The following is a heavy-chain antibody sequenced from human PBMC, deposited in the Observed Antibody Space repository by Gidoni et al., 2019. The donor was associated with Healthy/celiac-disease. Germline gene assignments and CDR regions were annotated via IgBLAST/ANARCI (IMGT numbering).Heavy chain of an antibody. CDR1: GYTFTSYS. CDR2: INPSGGST. J-gene: IGHJ6*02. D-gene: IGHD4-4*01. Sequence: QVQLVQSGAEVKKPGASVKGSCKASGYTFTSYSMHWVRQAPGQGLEWMGIINPSGGSTSYAQKFQGRVTMTRDTSTSTVYMELSSLRSEDTAVYYCARDLPTTVTYYYYGMDVWGQGTTVTVSS. V-gene: IGHV1-46*01. CDR3: ARDLPTTVTYYYYGMDV.